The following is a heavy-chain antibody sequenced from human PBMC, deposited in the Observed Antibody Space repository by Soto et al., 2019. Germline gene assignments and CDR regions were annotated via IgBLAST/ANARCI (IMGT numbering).Heavy chain of an antibody. Sequence: QVQLVQSGAEVKKPGASVKVSCKASGYTFTSYGIGWVRQAPGQGLEWMGWISAYNGNTNYAQKLQGRVTITTDTSTSTAYMELRSLRSDDTAVYYCARAGTAYGSSPLYYFDYWGQGTLVTVSS. V-gene: IGHV1-18*01. J-gene: IGHJ4*02. CDR2: ISAYNGNT. CDR3: ARAGTAYGSSPLYYFDY. D-gene: IGHD2-15*01. CDR1: GYTFTSYG.